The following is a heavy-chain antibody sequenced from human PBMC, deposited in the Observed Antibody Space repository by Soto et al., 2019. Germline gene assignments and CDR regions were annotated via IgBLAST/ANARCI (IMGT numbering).Heavy chain of an antibody. V-gene: IGHV1-69*01. CDR2: IIPIFGTA. CDR1: GGTFSSYA. D-gene: IGHD3-10*01. J-gene: IGHJ6*02. CDR3: AKDGYMGGRAASRQRQAMVRGVTPVPVLYGMDV. Sequence: QVQLVQSGAEVKKPGSSVKVSCKASGGTFSSYAISWVRQAPGQGLEWMGGIIPIFGTANYAQKFQGRVTITADESTSTAYMELSSLRSEDTAVYYCAKDGYMGGRAASRQRQAMVRGVTPVPVLYGMDVWGQGTTVTVSS.